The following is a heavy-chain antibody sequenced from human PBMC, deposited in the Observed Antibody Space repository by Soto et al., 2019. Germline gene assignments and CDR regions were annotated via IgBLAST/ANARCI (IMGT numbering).Heavy chain of an antibody. CDR1: GDTFSFYT. CDR2: VNPILSMS. Sequence: QVQLVQSGAELKKPGSSVKVSCKASGDTFSFYTINWVRQAPGLGLEWMGRVNPILSMSNYAQKFQGRVTMTADKSTSTAYIELRSLRSEDMAFYYCATSYGSGYRAFDYWGQGALVTLSS. J-gene: IGHJ4*02. V-gene: IGHV1-69*02. D-gene: IGHD3-10*01. CDR3: ATSYGSGYRAFDY.